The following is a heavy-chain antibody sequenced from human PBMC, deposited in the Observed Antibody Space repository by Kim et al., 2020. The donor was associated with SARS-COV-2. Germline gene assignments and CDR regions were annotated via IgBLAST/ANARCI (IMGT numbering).Heavy chain of an antibody. CDR2: ISSSGSTI. D-gene: IGHD3-22*01. J-gene: IGHJ1*01. V-gene: IGHV3-48*03. CDR3: ARGTYSSGYYYVVPEYFQH. Sequence: GGSLRLSCAASGFTFSSYEMNWVRQAPGKGLEWVSYISSSGSTIYYADSVKGRFTISRDNAKNSLYLQMNSLRAEDTAVYYCARGTYSSGYYYVVPEYFQHWGQGTLVTVSS. CDR1: GFTFSSYE.